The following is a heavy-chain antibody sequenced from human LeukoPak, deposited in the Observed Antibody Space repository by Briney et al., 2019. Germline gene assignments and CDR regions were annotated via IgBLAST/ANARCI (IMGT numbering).Heavy chain of an antibody. CDR3: ARGVGYCSSTSCYPGGY. Sequence: ASVKVSCKASGYTFTSYYMHWVRQAPGQGLEGMGIINPSGGSTSYAQKFQGRVTMTRDMSTSTVYMELSSLRSEDTAVYYCARGVGYCSSTSCYPGGYWGQGTLVTVSS. V-gene: IGHV1-46*01. CDR2: INPSGGST. CDR1: GYTFTSYY. J-gene: IGHJ4*02. D-gene: IGHD2-2*01.